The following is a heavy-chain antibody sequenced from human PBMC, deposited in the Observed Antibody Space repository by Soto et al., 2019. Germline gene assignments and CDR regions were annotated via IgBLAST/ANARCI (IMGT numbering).Heavy chain of an antibody. D-gene: IGHD1-26*01. J-gene: IGHJ4*02. CDR3: ARDQGGVGATG. Sequence: QVQLVQSGAEVKKPGSSVKVSCKASGGTFSSYTISWVRQAPGQGLEWMGRIIPILGIANYAQKFQGRVTITADKSTSTAYMELSSLRSEDTAVYYCARDQGGVGATGWGQGTLVTVSS. CDR1: GGTFSSYT. CDR2: IIPILGIA. V-gene: IGHV1-69*08.